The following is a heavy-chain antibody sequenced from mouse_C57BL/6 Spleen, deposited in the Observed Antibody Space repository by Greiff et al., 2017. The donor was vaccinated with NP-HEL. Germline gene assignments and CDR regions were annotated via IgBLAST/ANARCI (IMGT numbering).Heavy chain of an antibody. CDR1: GYTFTDYY. CDR3: ARFLLRYYFDY. CDR2: INPYNGGT. J-gene: IGHJ2*01. V-gene: IGHV1-19*01. Sequence: EVQLQQSGPVLVKPGASVKMSCKASGYTFTDYYMNWVKQSPGKSLEWIGVINPYNGGTSYNQKFKGKATLTVDKSSSTAYMELNSLTSEDSAVYYCARFLLRYYFDYWGQGTTLTVSS. D-gene: IGHD1-1*01.